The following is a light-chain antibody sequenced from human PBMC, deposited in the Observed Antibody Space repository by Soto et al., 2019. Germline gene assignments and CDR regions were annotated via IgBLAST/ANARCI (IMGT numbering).Light chain of an antibody. CDR1: QSVSSSY. J-gene: IGKJ4*01. Sequence: EIVLTQSPGTLSLSPGERATLSCRASQSVSSSYLAWYQQKPGQAPRLLIYGTSSSATGTPNRFSGSRSGTDFTLTISRLEPEDFAVYYCQQYGSTPLTFGGGTKVEIK. V-gene: IGKV3-20*01. CDR3: QQYGSTPLT. CDR2: GTS.